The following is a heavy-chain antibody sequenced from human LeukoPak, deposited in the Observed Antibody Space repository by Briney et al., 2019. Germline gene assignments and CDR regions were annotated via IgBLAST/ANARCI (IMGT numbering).Heavy chain of an antibody. V-gene: IGHV3-30*02. Sequence: GGSLRLSCAASGFTFSSYGMHWVRQAPGKGLEWVAFIRYDGSNKYYADSVKGRFTISRDNSKNTLNLQMNSLRAEDTAVYYCATYTLYSSLPDYWGQGTLVTVSS. J-gene: IGHJ4*02. D-gene: IGHD6-13*01. CDR1: GFTFSSYG. CDR2: IRYDGSNK. CDR3: ATYTLYSSLPDY.